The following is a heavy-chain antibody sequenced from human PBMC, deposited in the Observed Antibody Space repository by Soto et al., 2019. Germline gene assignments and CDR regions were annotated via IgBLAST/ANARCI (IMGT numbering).Heavy chain of an antibody. Sequence: QVQLVQSGAEVKKPGSSVKVSCKASGGTFSSYTISWVRQAPGQGLEWMGRIIPILGIANYAQKFQGRVTXTXXKSTSTAYMELSSLRSEDTAVDYCARYDSSGYSDYWGQGALVTVSS. D-gene: IGHD3-22*01. J-gene: IGHJ4*02. CDR1: GGTFSSYT. V-gene: IGHV1-69*02. CDR2: IIPILGIA. CDR3: ARYDSSGYSDY.